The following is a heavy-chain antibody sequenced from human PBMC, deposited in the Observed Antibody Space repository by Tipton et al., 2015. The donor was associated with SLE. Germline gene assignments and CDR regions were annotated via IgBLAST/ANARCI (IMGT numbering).Heavy chain of an antibody. J-gene: IGHJ6*02. Sequence: LRLSCAVYGGSFSGYYWSWIRQPPGKGLEWIGEINHSGSTNYNPSLKSRVTISLDTSKNQFSLRLSSVTAADTAVYYCARGLSGYSSSWFYYYYGMGVWGQGTTVTVSS. V-gene: IGHV4-34*01. CDR1: GGSFSGYY. CDR2: INHSGST. D-gene: IGHD6-13*01. CDR3: ARGLSGYSSSWFYYYYGMGV.